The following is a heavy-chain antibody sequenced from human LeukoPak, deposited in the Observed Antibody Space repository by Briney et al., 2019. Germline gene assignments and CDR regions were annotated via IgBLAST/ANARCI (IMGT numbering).Heavy chain of an antibody. CDR1: GDSISSDYHL. D-gene: IGHD5-24*01. V-gene: IGHV4-61*02. CDR3: ARHVGDGYNDGVGYNWFDP. J-gene: IGHJ5*02. Sequence: PSQTLSLTCTVSGDSISSDYHLWSWIRQPAGKGLEWIGRIYTSGSTNYNSSLESRVTISVDTSKNQISLKLSSVTAADTAVYYCARHVGDGYNDGVGYNWFDPWGQGTLVTVSS. CDR2: IYTSGST.